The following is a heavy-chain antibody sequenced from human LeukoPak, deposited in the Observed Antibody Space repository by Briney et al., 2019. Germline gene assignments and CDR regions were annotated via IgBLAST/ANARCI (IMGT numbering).Heavy chain of an antibody. CDR2: INSDGSTT. D-gene: IGHD1-26*01. Sequence: PGGSLILSCAASGFTLSSYGMYWVRQAPGKGLVWVARINSDGSTTNYADYVKGRFTISRDNAKNTLYLQMNSLRAEDTAVYYCARRSSGSPPYYFDSWGQGTLVTVSS. CDR1: GFTLSSYG. V-gene: IGHV3-74*01. CDR3: ARRSSGSPPYYFDS. J-gene: IGHJ4*02.